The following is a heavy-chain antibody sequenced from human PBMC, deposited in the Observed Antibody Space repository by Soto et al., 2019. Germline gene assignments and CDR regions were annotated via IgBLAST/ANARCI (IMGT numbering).Heavy chain of an antibody. CDR3: AREVAAAGTEYYYGMDV. CDR1: GYTFTSYG. V-gene: IGHV1-18*01. Sequence: QVQLVQSGAEVKKPGASVKVSCKASGYTFTSYGISWVRQAPGQGLEWMGWISAYNGNTNYAQKLQGRVTMTTDTSTSTAYMELRSLRSDDTAVYYCAREVAAAGTEYYYGMDVWGQGTTVTVSS. D-gene: IGHD6-13*01. J-gene: IGHJ6*02. CDR2: ISAYNGNT.